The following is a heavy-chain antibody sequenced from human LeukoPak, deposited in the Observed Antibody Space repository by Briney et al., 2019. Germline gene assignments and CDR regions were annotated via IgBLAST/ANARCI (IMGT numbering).Heavy chain of an antibody. CDR3: ARASDTAMDNGMDV. Sequence: PSETLSLTCTVSGGSIRSSYYYWGWIRQPPGKGLEWIGSIYDSGSTYYNPSLKSRVTISVDTSKNQFSLKLSSVTAADTAVYYCARASDTAMDNGMDVWGQGTTVTVSS. CDR2: IYDSGST. J-gene: IGHJ6*02. V-gene: IGHV4-39*07. D-gene: IGHD5-18*01. CDR1: GGSIRSSYYY.